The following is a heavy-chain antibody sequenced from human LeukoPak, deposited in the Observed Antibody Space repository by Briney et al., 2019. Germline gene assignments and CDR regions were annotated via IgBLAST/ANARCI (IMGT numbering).Heavy chain of an antibody. V-gene: IGHV4-31*03. CDR2: IYYSGST. D-gene: IGHD3-22*01. CDR1: GGSISSGGHY. CDR3: ARYLHYYYDSSGRVGAFDY. Sequence: SETLSLTCTVSGGSISSGGHYWSWIRQHPGKGLEWIGYIYYSGSTYYNPSLKSRVTISVDTSKNQFSLKLSSVTAADTAVYYCARYLHYYYDSSGRVGAFDYWGQGTLVTVSS. J-gene: IGHJ4*02.